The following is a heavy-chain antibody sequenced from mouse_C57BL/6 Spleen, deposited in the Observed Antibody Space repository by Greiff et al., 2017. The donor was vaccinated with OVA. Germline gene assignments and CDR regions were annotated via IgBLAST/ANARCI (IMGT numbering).Heavy chain of an antibody. Sequence: VQLQQPGAELVRPGTSVKLSCKASGYTFTSYWMHWVKQRPGQGLEWIGVIDPSDSYTNYNQKFKGKATLTVDTSSSTAYMQLSSLTSEDSAVYYCVYGNYRPCAYWGQGTLVTVSA. CDR2: IDPSDSYT. V-gene: IGHV1-59*01. CDR3: VYGNYRPCAY. J-gene: IGHJ3*01. CDR1: GYTFTSYW. D-gene: IGHD2-1*01.